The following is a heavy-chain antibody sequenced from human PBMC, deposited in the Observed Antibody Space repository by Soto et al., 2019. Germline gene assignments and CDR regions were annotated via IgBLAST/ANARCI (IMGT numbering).Heavy chain of an antibody. CDR3: AKGMASPYGIDV. J-gene: IGHJ6*02. CDR2: ISYDGSNK. CDR1: GFTFSSYG. V-gene: IGHV3-30*18. D-gene: IGHD2-8*01. Sequence: PGGSLRLSCAASGFTFSSYGMHWVRQAPGKGLEWVAVISYDGSNKYYADSVKGRFTISRDNSKNTLYLQMNSLRAEDTAVYYCAKGMASPYGIDVWGQGTTVTAP.